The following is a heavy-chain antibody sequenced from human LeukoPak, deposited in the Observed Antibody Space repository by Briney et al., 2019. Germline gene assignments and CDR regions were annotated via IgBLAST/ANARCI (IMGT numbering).Heavy chain of an antibody. V-gene: IGHV1-2*06. J-gene: IGHJ5*02. CDR2: INPDSGGT. CDR3: AREIRVGNWFDP. D-gene: IGHD3-10*01. CDR1: GYTFTGYY. Sequence: ASVKVSCKASGYTFTGYYMHWVRQAPGQGLEWMGRINPDSGGTNYAQKFQGRVTMTRDTSISTAYMELSRLRSDDTAVYYCAREIRVGNWFDPWGQGTLVTVSS.